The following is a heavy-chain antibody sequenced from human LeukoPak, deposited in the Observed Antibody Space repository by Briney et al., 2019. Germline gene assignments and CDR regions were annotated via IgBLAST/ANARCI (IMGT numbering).Heavy chain of an antibody. J-gene: IGHJ5*02. V-gene: IGHV3-30*18. CDR3: AKDGPPYCSGGSCWGFDP. Sequence: GRSLRLSCAASGFTFSCYGMHWVRQAPGKGLEWVAVISYDGSNKYYADSVKGRFTISRDNSKNTLYLQMNSLRAEDTAVYYCAKDGPPYCSGGSCWGFDPWGQGTLVTVSS. CDR1: GFTFSCYG. CDR2: ISYDGSNK. D-gene: IGHD2-15*01.